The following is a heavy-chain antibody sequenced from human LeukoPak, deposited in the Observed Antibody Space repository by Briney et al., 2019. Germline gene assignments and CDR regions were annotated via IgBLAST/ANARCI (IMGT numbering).Heavy chain of an antibody. CDR2: LCRGDSDS. D-gene: IGHD5-24*01. Sequence: GESLKISSKAYGYSFFSSYWMAWVRQVPGKGLEWIGILCRGDSDSKYSASFQGQVTISADRSISTAYLHWSSLKVSDTAMYYCAGASRDGYNQNFDYWGQGTLVTVSS. CDR3: AGASRDGYNQNFDY. CDR1: GYSFFSSYW. J-gene: IGHJ4*02. V-gene: IGHV5-51*01.